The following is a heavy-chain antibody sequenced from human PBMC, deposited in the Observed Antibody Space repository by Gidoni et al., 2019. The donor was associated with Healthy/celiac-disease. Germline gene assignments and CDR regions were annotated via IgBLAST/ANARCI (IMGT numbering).Heavy chain of an antibody. CDR3: ARERVATEGLFDY. V-gene: IGHV1-69*08. CDR1: GGTFSSYT. Sequence: QVQLVQSGAEVKKPGSSVKVSCKASGGTFSSYTISWVRQAPGQGLEWMGRIIPLLGIANYTQKFQGRVTITADKSTSTAYMELSSLRSEDTAVYYCARERVATEGLFDYWGQGTLVTVSS. CDR2: IIPLLGIA. J-gene: IGHJ4*02. D-gene: IGHD5-12*01.